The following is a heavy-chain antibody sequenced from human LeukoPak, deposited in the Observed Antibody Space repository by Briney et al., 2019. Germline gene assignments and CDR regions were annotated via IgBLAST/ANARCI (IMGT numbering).Heavy chain of an antibody. V-gene: IGHV4-4*02. Sequence: PSETLSLTCAVSGGSISSSNWWSWVRQPPGKGLEWIGDIYHRGSTNYNPSLKSPVTISVDKSKNQFSLKLSSVTAADTGVYYCARDRRPGYFDYWGQGTLVTVSS. CDR1: GGSISSSNW. CDR3: ARDRRPGYFDY. CDR2: IYHRGST. J-gene: IGHJ4*02.